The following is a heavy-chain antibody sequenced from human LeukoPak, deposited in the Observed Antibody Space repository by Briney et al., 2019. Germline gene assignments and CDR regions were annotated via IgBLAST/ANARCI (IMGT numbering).Heavy chain of an antibody. CDR2: IYYSGST. D-gene: IGHD3-22*01. Sequence: SETLSLTCIVSGGSISSSSDYWGWIRQPPGMGLEWIGSIYYSGSTYYNPSLKSRVTISVDTSKNQFSLKLSSVTAADTAVYYCARGFGLTMIVVATPGGSFDYWGQGTLVTVSS. CDR1: GGSISSSSDY. V-gene: IGHV4-39*07. CDR3: ARGFGLTMIVVATPGGSFDY. J-gene: IGHJ4*02.